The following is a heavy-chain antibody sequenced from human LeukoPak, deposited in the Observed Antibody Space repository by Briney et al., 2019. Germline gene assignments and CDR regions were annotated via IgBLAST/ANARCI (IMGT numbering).Heavy chain of an antibody. V-gene: IGHV4-39*07. J-gene: IGHJ3*02. CDR3: ASDRIEVDAFDI. D-gene: IGHD2-15*01. CDR2: IYYSGST. CDR1: GGSISSSSYY. Sequence: PSETLSLTCTVSGGSISSSSYYWGWIRQPPGKGLEWIGSIYYSGSTYYNPSLKSRVTISVDTSKNQFSLKLSSVTAADTAVYYCASDRIEVDAFDIWGQGTMVAVSS.